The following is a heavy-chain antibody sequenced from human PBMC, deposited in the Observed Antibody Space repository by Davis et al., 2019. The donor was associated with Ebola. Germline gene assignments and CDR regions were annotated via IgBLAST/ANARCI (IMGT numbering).Heavy chain of an antibody. CDR3: VRDRLRADR. CDR1: GFIFSSYD. D-gene: IGHD4-17*01. V-gene: IGHV3-33*07. CDR2: IWFDGSNK. J-gene: IGHJ5*02. Sequence: PGGSLRLSCAASGFIFSSYDMYWVRQVPGKGLEWVSLIWFDGSNKYYADSVKGRFTISRDNSRNTLYLQMNSLRAEDTAVYYCVRDRLRADRWGQGTLVTVSS.